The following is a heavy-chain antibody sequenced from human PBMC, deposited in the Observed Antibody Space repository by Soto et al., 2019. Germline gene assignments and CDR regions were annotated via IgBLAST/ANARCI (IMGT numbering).Heavy chain of an antibody. D-gene: IGHD3-16*01. V-gene: IGHV3-15*01. J-gene: IGHJ4*02. Sequence: EVQLVESGGGLVQPGGSLKLSCAASGFTFSGSAMHWVRQASGKGLEWVGRIRSKTDGGTTDYAAPVKGRFTISRDDSKNTLYLQMNSLKTEDTAVYYCITDEGGGGWGYWGQGTLVTVSS. CDR1: GFTFSGSA. CDR3: ITDEGGGGWGY. CDR2: IRSKTDGGTT.